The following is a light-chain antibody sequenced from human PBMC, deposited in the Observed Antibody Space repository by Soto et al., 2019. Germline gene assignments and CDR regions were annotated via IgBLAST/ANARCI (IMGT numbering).Light chain of an antibody. CDR3: QQYSNYSRT. Sequence: DIQMTQSPSTLSASVGDRVTITCRASQSISSWLAWYQQKPGKAPKLLIYKASSLESVVTSRFSGSESGTEFTLTISSLQPDYFATYYCQQYSNYSRTFGQGTKVEIK. CDR1: QSISSW. J-gene: IGKJ1*01. CDR2: KAS. V-gene: IGKV1-5*03.